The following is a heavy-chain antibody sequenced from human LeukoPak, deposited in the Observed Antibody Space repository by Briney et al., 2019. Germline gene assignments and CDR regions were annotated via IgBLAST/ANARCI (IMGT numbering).Heavy chain of an antibody. CDR3: AKGSGINHYHWIDP. CDR2: ISGGGGST. D-gene: IGHD1-14*01. V-gene: IGHV3-23*01. Sequence: GGSLRLSCAASGFAFSNCGMSWVRLPPGKGLEWVSVISGGGGSTYYADSVKGRFTISRDNSKNTLYLQMDSLRAEDTALYYCAKGSGINHYHWIDPWGQGTLVTVSS. J-gene: IGHJ5*02. CDR1: GFAFSNCG.